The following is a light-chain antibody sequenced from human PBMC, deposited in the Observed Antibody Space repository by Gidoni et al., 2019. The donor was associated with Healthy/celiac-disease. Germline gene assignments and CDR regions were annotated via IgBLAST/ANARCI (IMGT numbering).Light chain of an antibody. Sequence: DIQMTQSPSSLSASVGDRVTINCRASQSISSYLNWYQQKPGTAPKLLIYAASSLQSGVPSRFSGSGSGTDFTLTISSLQPEDFATYYGQQSYSTPFTFGPGTKVEIK. CDR2: AAS. CDR3: QQSYSTPFT. CDR1: QSISSY. J-gene: IGKJ3*01. V-gene: IGKV1-39*01.